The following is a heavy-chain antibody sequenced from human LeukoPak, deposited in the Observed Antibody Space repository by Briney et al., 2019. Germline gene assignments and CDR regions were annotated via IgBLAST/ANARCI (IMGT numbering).Heavy chain of an antibody. CDR2: IRYDGSNK. V-gene: IGHV3-30*02. J-gene: IGHJ3*02. Sequence: GGSLRLSCAASGFTLSSYGMHWVRQAPGKGLEWVAFIRYDGSNKYYADSVKGRFTISRDNSKNTLYLQMNSLRAEGTAVYNCAKQAALWSGVAFDIWGQGTMVTVSS. D-gene: IGHD3-10*01. CDR3: AKQAALWSGVAFDI. CDR1: GFTLSSYG.